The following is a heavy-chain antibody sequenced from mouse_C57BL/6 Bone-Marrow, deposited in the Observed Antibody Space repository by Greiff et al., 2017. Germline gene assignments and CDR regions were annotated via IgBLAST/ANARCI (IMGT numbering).Heavy chain of an antibody. Sequence: QVQLKQPGAELVKPGASVKMSCKASGYTFTSYWITWVKQRPGQGLEWIGDIYPGSGSPNYNEKFKSKATLTVDTSSSTAYMQLSSLTSEDSAVYYCARPYYSNYWYFDFWGTGTTVTVSS. CDR1: GYTFTSYW. J-gene: IGHJ1*03. V-gene: IGHV1-55*01. CDR3: ARPYYSNYWYFDF. CDR2: IYPGSGSP. D-gene: IGHD2-5*01.